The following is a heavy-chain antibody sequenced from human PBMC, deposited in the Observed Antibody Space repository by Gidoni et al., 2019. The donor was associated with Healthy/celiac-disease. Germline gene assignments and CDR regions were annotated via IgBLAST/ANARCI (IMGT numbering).Heavy chain of an antibody. J-gene: IGHJ4*02. Sequence: QVQLQESGPGLGKPSQTLSLTCTVSGGSISSGGYYWSWIRQHPGKGLEWIGYVYYCGSTYYNPSLRSRVTISVDTSKNQFSQKLSSVTAADTAVYYCARGHIVGATNYFDYWGQGTLVTVSS. V-gene: IGHV4-31*03. CDR2: VYYCGST. D-gene: IGHD1-26*01. CDR3: ARGHIVGATNYFDY. CDR1: GGSISSGGYY.